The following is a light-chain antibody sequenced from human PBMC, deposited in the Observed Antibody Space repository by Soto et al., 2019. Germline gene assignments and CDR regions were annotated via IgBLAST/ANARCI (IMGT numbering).Light chain of an antibody. CDR3: QQHNQWPIT. Sequence: EIVITPAPATMSVSPGGRATLSCRASQSVSSNLAWYHQKPGQAPRLLIYDASNRATGIPARFSGSGSGTEFTLAINILQSEDSAVYYCQQHNQWPITFGQGTRLEIK. CDR1: QSVSSN. J-gene: IGKJ5*01. V-gene: IGKV3D-15*03. CDR2: DAS.